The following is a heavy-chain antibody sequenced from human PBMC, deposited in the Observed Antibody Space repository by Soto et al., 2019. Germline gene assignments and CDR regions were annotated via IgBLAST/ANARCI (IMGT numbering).Heavy chain of an antibody. J-gene: IGHJ4*02. V-gene: IGHV4-38-2*01. D-gene: IGHD6-6*01. CDR1: GYSISSGYY. Sequence: PSETLSLTCAVSGYSISSGYYWGFIRQPPGKGLEWIGSVYHSGSTYYNPSLKSRVTISVNTSKNQFSLKLSSVTAADTAVYYCARAHISSEGYYFDYWGQGTLVTVSS. CDR2: VYHSGST. CDR3: ARAHISSEGYYFDY.